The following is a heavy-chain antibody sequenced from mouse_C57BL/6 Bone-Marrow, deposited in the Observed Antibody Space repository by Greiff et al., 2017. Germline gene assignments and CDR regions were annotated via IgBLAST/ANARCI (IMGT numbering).Heavy chain of an antibody. V-gene: IGHV1-39*01. D-gene: IGHD1-1*01. J-gene: IGHJ1*03. Sequence: VQLKQSGPELVKPGASVKISCKASGYSFTDYNMNWVKQSNGRSLEWIGVINPNYGTTSYNQKFKGKATLTVDQSSSTAYMQLNSLTSEDSAVYYCAAHYYGSSYNWYFDVWGTGTTVTVSS. CDR1: GYSFTDYN. CDR2: INPNYGTT. CDR3: AAHYYGSSYNWYFDV.